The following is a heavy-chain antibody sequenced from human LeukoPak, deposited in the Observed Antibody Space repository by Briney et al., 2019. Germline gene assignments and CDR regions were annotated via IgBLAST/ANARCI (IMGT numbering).Heavy chain of an antibody. J-gene: IGHJ4*02. CDR1: GFTFSSYS. D-gene: IGHD2-2*01. CDR2: ISSSTSYI. V-gene: IGHV3-21*04. Sequence: GSLRLSCAASGFTFSSYSMNWIRQAPGKGLEWVSSISSSTSYIYYADSVKGRFTISKDNAKNSLYLQMNSLRAEDTAVYYCARAASLATPLDYWGQGTLVTVSS. CDR3: ARAASLATPLDY.